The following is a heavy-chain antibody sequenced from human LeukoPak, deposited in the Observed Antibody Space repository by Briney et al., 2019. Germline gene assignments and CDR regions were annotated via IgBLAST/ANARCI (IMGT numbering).Heavy chain of an antibody. V-gene: IGHV3-7*01. D-gene: IGHD2-15*01. CDR1: GFTFSSYW. Sequence: GGSLRLSCAASGFTFSSYWMSWVRQAPGKGLEWVANIKQDGSEKYYVDSVKGRFTISRDNAKNTLYLQMNSLRAEDTAVYYCARPRQVAATPVDLGPFFDYWGQGTLVTVSS. CDR2: IKQDGSEK. J-gene: IGHJ4*02. CDR3: ARPRQVAATPVDLGPFFDY.